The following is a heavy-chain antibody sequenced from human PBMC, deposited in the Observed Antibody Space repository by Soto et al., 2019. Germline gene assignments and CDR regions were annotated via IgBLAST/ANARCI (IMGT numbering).Heavy chain of an antibody. V-gene: IGHV3-48*03. CDR3: ARAASGDPLD. CDR2: ISSSGSSK. D-gene: IGHD3-10*01. Sequence: EVQLVESGGGLVQPGGSLRLSCAASGFTLSSYEMNWVRQAPGKGLEWVSYISSSGSSKYYADSVKGRFTISRDNAKNSLYLQMNSLRAEDTAVYYCARAASGDPLDWGQGTLVTVSS. CDR1: GFTLSSYE. J-gene: IGHJ4*02.